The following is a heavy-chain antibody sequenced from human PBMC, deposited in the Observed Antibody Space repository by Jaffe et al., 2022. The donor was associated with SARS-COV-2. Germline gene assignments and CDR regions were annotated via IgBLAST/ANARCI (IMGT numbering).Heavy chain of an antibody. CDR3: ARSPASPTRHFDY. V-gene: IGHV3-23*01. CDR2: IAGTDGVT. J-gene: IGHJ4*02. CDR1: GFTFSGYS. Sequence: EVQLLESGGGLVQPGTSLRLSCAASGFTFSGYSMAWVRQAPGKGLEWVSIIAGTDGVTFYADFVKGRFIVSRDNSRNTLFLQMNSLTVEDTAIYYCARSPASPTRHFDYWGQGTLVTVSS.